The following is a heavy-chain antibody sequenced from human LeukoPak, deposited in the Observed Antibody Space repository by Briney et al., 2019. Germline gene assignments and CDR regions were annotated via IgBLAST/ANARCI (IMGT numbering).Heavy chain of an antibody. J-gene: IGHJ4*02. Sequence: SETLSLTCTVSGGSISSYYWSWIRQPPGEGLEWIGYIYYSGSTNYNPSLKSRVTISVDTSKNQFSLKLSSVTAADTAVYYCARSWGGRWLQPYYFDYWGQGTLVTVSS. CDR2: IYYSGST. CDR3: ARSWGGRWLQPYYFDY. V-gene: IGHV4-59*01. D-gene: IGHD5-24*01. CDR1: GGSISSYY.